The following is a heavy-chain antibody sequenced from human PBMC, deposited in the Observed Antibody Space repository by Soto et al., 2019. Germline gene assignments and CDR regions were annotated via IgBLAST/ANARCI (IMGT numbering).Heavy chain of an antibody. CDR2: IIPIFGTA. Sequence: QVQLVQSGAEVKKPGSSVKVSCTASGGTFSSYAISWVRQAPGQGLEWMGGIIPIFGTANYAQKFQGRVTITADESTSTAYMELSSLRSEDTAVYYCARSYCSSTSCYPPSGYYYYGMDVWGQGTTVTVSS. CDR3: ARSYCSSTSCYPPSGYYYYGMDV. D-gene: IGHD2-2*01. J-gene: IGHJ6*02. V-gene: IGHV1-69*01. CDR1: GGTFSSYA.